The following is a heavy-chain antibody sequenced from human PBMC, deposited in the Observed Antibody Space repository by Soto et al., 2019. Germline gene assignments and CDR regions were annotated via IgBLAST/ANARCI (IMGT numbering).Heavy chain of an antibody. CDR3: AKTPSSYDFWSGQHYYFDY. CDR1: GFTFSSYA. CDR2: ISGSGGST. Sequence: EVQLLESGGGLVQPGGSLRLSCAASGFTFSSYAMSWVRQAPGKGLEWVSAISGSGGSTYYADSVKGRFTISRDNSKNTLYLQMNSLRAEDTAVYDCAKTPSSYDFWSGQHYYFDYWGQGTLVTVSA. D-gene: IGHD3-3*01. J-gene: IGHJ4*02. V-gene: IGHV3-23*01.